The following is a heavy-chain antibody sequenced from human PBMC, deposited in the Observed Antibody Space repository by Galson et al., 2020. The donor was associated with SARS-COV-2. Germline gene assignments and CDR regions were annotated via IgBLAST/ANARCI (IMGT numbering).Heavy chain of an antibody. Sequence: GGSLRLSCAASGFTFSSYGMHWVRQVPGKGLNWVSFISNDGSDEEYGDSVKGRFIISRDNSKNTLFLDMDRLRPDDSAIYYCAKNWGSSSSWTFDFWGLGTLVTVSS. D-gene: IGHD6-6*01. V-gene: IGHV3-30*18. CDR1: GFTFSSYG. J-gene: IGHJ4*02. CDR2: ISNDGSDE. CDR3: AKNWGSSSSWTFDF.